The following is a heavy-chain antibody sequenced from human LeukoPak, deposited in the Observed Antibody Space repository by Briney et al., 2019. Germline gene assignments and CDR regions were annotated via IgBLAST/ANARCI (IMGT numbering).Heavy chain of an antibody. CDR1: GFTFSSYD. V-gene: IGHV3-33*01. CDR3: ARGLDLGYFQH. J-gene: IGHJ1*01. CDR2: IWYDGSNK. D-gene: IGHD4-11*01. Sequence: GGSLRLSCVVSGFTFSSYDMHWVRQAPGKGLEWVAVIWYDGSNKYYADSVKGRFTISRDNSENTLYLRMNSLRAEDTAVYYCARGLDLGYFQHWGQGTLVTVSS.